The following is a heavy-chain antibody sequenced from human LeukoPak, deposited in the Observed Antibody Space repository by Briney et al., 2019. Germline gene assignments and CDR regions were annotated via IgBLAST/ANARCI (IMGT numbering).Heavy chain of an antibody. V-gene: IGHV5-51*01. CDR3: ARCSSGYIDAFDI. J-gene: IGHJ3*02. CDR1: GYSFTSYW. CDR2: IYPGDSDT. Sequence: GESLKISCKGSGYSFTSYWIAWVRQMPGKGLEWMGLIYPGDSDTRYSPSFQGQVTIYADKSICTAYLQWSSLKASDIAMYYCARCSSGYIDAFDIWGQGTMVTVSS. D-gene: IGHD3-22*01.